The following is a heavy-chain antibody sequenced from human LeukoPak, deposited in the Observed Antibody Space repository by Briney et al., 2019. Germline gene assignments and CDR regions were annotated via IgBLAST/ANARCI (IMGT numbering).Heavy chain of an antibody. CDR2: IIPIFGTA. Sequence: GASVKVSCKASGGTFSSYAISWVRQAPGRGLEWMGVIIPIFGTANYAQKFQGRVTITADESTSTAYMELSSLRSEDKAVYYCARAVPAAIRGNWFDPWGQGTLVTVSS. D-gene: IGHD2-2*02. CDR3: ARAVPAAIRGNWFDP. J-gene: IGHJ5*02. CDR1: GGTFSSYA. V-gene: IGHV1-69*13.